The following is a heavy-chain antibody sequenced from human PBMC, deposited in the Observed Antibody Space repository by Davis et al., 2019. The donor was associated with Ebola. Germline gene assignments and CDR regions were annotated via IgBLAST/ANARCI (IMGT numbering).Heavy chain of an antibody. CDR1: GFTFSSVG. CDR2: ISYEGGNK. J-gene: IGHJ4*02. CDR3: AKDGEGSYYDY. D-gene: IGHD3-10*01. V-gene: IGHV3-30*18. Sequence: GESLKISCAASGFTFSSVGMHWVRQAPGKGLEWVAGISYEGGNKYYADSVQGRFTISRDNSKNTLYLQMNSLRAEDTAVYYCAKDGEGSYYDYWGQGTLVTVSS.